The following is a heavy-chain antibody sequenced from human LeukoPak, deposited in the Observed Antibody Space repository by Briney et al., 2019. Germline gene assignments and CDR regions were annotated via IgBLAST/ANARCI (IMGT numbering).Heavy chain of an antibody. CDR2: IGTAGDT. CDR3: VRQQTSNGNFDY. V-gene: IGHV3-13*01. Sequence: PGGSLRLSCATSGFTFSNHAMHWVRQATGKGLEWVSAIGTAGDTFYPGSVKGRFTISRENAKNSLSLQINSLKAEDTAVYYCVRQQTSNGNFDYWGQGTLVTVSS. J-gene: IGHJ4*02. D-gene: IGHD1-26*01. CDR1: GFTFSNHA.